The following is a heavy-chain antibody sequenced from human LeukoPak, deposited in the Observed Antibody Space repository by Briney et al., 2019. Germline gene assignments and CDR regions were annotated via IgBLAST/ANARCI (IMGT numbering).Heavy chain of an antibody. J-gene: IGHJ3*02. CDR3: ASFCDSSADYWDAFDI. CDR1: GYTFTGYY. Sequence: ASVKVSCKASGYTFTGYYMHWVRQAPGQGLEWMGWINPNSGGTNYAQKFQGRVTMTRDTSISTAYMELSRLRSDDTAVYYCASFCDSSADYWDAFDIWGQGTMVTVSS. D-gene: IGHD3-22*01. V-gene: IGHV1-2*02. CDR2: INPNSGGT.